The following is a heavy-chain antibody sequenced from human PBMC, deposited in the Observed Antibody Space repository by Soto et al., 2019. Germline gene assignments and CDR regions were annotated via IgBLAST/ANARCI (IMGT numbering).Heavy chain of an antibody. J-gene: IGHJ2*01. Sequence: QLQLQESGPGLVKPSETLSLTCTVSGGSISSSSYYWGWIRQPPGKGLEWIGSIYYSGSTYYNPSLKSRVTISVDTSKNQFSLKLSSVTAADTAVYYCAGRRESSSWGWYFDLWGRGTLVTVSS. CDR1: GGSISSSSYY. D-gene: IGHD6-13*01. CDR2: IYYSGST. CDR3: AGRRESSSWGWYFDL. V-gene: IGHV4-39*01.